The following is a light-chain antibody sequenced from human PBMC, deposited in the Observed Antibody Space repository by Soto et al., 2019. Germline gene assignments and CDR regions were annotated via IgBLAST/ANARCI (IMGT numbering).Light chain of an antibody. CDR2: SAS. CDR3: QQLSRYPLT. Sequence: DIQLTQSPSVLSASVGDRGTITCRASQALSNYLAWYQQKPGKAPDLLIYSASTLQSGVPSRFSGSGSETEFSLTIRALQPEDFATYYCQQLSRYPLTFGGGTKVDIK. CDR1: QALSNY. V-gene: IGKV1-9*01. J-gene: IGKJ4*01.